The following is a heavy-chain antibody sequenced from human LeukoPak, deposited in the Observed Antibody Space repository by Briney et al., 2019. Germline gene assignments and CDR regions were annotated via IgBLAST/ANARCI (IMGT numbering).Heavy chain of an antibody. D-gene: IGHD4-23*01. CDR1: GGSISSYY. CDR3: ARGGYGGNYIDY. J-gene: IGHJ4*02. Sequence: SETLSLTCTVSGGSISSYYWSWIRQPPGKGLERIGYIYYSGSTNYNPSLKSRVTISVDTSKNQFSPKLSSVTAADTAVYYCARGGYGGNYIDYWGQGTLVTVSS. V-gene: IGHV4-59*01. CDR2: IYYSGST.